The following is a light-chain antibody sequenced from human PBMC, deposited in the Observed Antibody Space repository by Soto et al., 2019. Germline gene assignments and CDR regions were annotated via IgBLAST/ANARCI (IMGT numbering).Light chain of an antibody. CDR2: KAS. Sequence: DIQMTQSPSTLSASVGDRVTITCRASQSISSWLAWYQQKPGKAPNLLIYKASSLEGGVPSRFSGSGSGTEFTLTISSLQPDDFANYYCQKYNSYWTFGQGTKVDI. V-gene: IGKV1-5*03. CDR3: QKYNSYWT. J-gene: IGKJ1*01. CDR1: QSISSW.